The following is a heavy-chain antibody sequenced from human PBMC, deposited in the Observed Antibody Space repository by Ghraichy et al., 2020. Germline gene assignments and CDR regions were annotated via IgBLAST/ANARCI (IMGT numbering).Heavy chain of an antibody. D-gene: IGHD6-19*01. Sequence: ASVKVSCKASGYTFTSYGISWVRQAPGQGLEWMGWISAYNGNTNYAQKLQGRVTMTTDTSTSTAYMELRSLRSDDTAVYYCARELSSGWYGGRYGMDVWGQGTTVTVSS. J-gene: IGHJ6*02. V-gene: IGHV1-18*04. CDR1: GYTFTSYG. CDR3: ARELSSGWYGGRYGMDV. CDR2: ISAYNGNT.